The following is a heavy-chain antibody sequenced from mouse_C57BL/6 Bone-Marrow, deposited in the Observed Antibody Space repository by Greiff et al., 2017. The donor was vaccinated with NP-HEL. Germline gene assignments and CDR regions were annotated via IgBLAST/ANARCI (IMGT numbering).Heavy chain of an antibody. CDR2: IWTGGGT. J-gene: IGHJ3*01. D-gene: IGHD2-5*01. CDR1: GFSLTSYA. Sequence: VKVVESGPGLVAPSQSLSITCTVSGFSLTSYAISWVRQPPGKGLEWLGVIWTGGGTNYNSALKSRLSISKDNSKSQVFLKMNSLQTDDTARYYCARNFYSNYGWFAYWGQGTLVTVSA. CDR3: ARNFYSNYGWFAY. V-gene: IGHV2-9-1*01.